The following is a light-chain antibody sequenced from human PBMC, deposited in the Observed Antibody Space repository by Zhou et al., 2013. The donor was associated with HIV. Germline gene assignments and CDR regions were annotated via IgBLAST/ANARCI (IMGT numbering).Light chain of an antibody. J-gene: IGKJ3*01. V-gene: IGKV1-33*01. Sequence: DIQMTQSPSSLSAFVGDRVTITCQTNHDITNYLNWYQQKPGKAPKLLIYDASNLERGVPSRFSGSGSGTDFTFTISTLQPEDVATYYCQQYDNVPLTFGPGTKVDIK. CDR1: HDITNY. CDR3: QQYDNVPLT. CDR2: DAS.